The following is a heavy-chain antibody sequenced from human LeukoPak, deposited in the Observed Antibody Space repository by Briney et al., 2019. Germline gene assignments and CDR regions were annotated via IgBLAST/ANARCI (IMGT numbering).Heavy chain of an antibody. V-gene: IGHV3-30*04. CDR2: ISYDGTKQ. D-gene: IGHD3-3*01. Sequence: GRSLRLSCAASGFTFSNYAMHWVRQAPGKGLEWVAIISYDGTKQFYADSVKGRFTISRDDSRNTLYLQMNSLRPEDTAVYYCTRDANDFSPRYYFDCWGQGTLVTVSS. CDR3: TRDANDFSPRYYFDC. CDR1: GFTFSNYA. J-gene: IGHJ4*02.